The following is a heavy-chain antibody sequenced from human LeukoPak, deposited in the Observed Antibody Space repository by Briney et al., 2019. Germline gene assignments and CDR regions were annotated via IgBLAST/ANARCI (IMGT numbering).Heavy chain of an antibody. D-gene: IGHD3-3*01. V-gene: IGHV3-7*01. CDR1: GLTFSSYW. CDR2: IKQDGSER. CDR3: ASDGGPFDN. J-gene: IGHJ4*02. Sequence: GGSLRLSCAASGLTFSSYWMSWVRRAPGKGLEWVANIKQDGSERYYVDSVKGRFTISRDNAKKSLYLQMNGLRADDTAVYYCASDGGPFDNWGQGTLVTVSS.